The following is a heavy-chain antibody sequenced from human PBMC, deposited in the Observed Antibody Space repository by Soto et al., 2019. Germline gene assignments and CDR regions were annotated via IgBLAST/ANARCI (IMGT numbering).Heavy chain of an antibody. CDR3: ARVRYGSYAFDI. J-gene: IGHJ3*02. V-gene: IGHV1-69*13. CDR2: IIPIFGTA. CDR1: GGTFSSYA. D-gene: IGHD3-9*01. Sequence: VASVKVSCKASGGTFSSYAISWVRQAPGQGLEWMGGIIPIFGTANYAQKFQGRVTITADESTSTAYMELSSLRSEDTAVYYCARVRYGSYAFDIWGQGAMVTVSS.